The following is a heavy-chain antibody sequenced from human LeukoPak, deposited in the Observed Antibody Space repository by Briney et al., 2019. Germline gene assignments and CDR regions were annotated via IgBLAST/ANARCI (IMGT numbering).Heavy chain of an antibody. J-gene: IGHJ5*02. D-gene: IGHD3-10*01. Sequence: GASVKVSCKASRGTFSSYAISWVRQAPGQGLEWMGGIIPIFGTANYAQKFQGRVTITADESTSTAYMELSSLRSEDTAVYYCARDRPPVRYYGSGSYYDWFDPWGQGTLVTVSP. CDR2: IIPIFGTA. CDR1: RGTFSSYA. V-gene: IGHV1-69*13. CDR3: ARDRPPVRYYGSGSYYDWFDP.